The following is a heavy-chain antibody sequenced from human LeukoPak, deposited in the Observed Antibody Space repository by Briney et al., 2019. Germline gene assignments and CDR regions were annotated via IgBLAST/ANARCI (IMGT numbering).Heavy chain of an antibody. Sequence: SETLSLTCTVSGGSISSYYWSWIRQPPGKGLEWIGYIYYSGSTNYNPSLKSRVTISVNTSKNQFSLKLSSMTAADTAVYYCASERRKGWFDPWGQGTLVTVSS. D-gene: IGHD1-1*01. CDR2: IYYSGST. V-gene: IGHV4-59*08. J-gene: IGHJ5*02. CDR3: ASERRKGWFDP. CDR1: GGSISSYY.